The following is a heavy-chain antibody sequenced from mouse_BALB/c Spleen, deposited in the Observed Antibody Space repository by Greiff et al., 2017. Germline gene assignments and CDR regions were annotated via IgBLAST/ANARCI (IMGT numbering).Heavy chain of an antibody. CDR1: GFNIKDYY. CDR3: AGWGTAGVAPAY. D-gene: IGHD1-1*01. Sequence: VQLQQSGAELVRPGASVKLSCTASGFNIKDYYMHWVKQRPEQGLEWIGWIDPENGNTIYDPKFQGKASITADTSSNTAYLQLSSLTSEDTAVDYGAGWGTAGVAPAYWGQGTLVTVSA. J-gene: IGHJ3*01. CDR2: IDPENGNT. V-gene: IGHV14-1*02.